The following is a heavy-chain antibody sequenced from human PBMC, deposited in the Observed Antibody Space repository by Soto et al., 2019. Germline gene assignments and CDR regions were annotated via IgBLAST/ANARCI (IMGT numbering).Heavy chain of an antibody. CDR2: IYSDGGT. V-gene: IGHV3-66*01. CDR1: GFTVSSDY. J-gene: IGHJ4*02. Sequence: GSLRLSCAASGFTVSSDYMSWVRQAPAKGLEWVSVIYSDGGTYYADSVKGRFSISRDNSKNTLYLQMNSLRAEDTAVYYCARSRYFDYWGRGTLVTVSS. CDR3: ARSRYFDY.